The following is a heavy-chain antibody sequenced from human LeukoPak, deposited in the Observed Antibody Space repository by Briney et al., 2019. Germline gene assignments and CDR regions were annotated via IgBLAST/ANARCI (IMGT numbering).Heavy chain of an antibody. CDR1: GFTFSSHW. CDR2: INQGEGEK. CDR3: ARGRFIAGTTAYYFDY. V-gene: IGHV3-7*03. J-gene: IGHJ4*02. D-gene: IGHD1-26*01. Sequence: GGSLRLSCVDSGFTFSSHWMSWVRQAPGKGLEWVANINQGEGEKYYVDYVKGRFTISKDNAKNSLFLQMNSLRAEDTAVYYCARGRFIAGTTAYYFDYWGQGTLVTVSS.